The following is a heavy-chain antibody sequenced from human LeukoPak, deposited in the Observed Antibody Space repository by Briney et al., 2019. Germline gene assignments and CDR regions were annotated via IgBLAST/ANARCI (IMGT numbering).Heavy chain of an antibody. D-gene: IGHD1-14*01. CDR3: ATLGGRSSLWYKGAFDF. J-gene: IGHJ3*01. CDR2: TFPGDSEA. V-gene: IGHV5-51*01. Sequence: GESLKISCQGSGYTFSKYWIGWVRQMPGKGLEWMGLTFPGDSEARYSPSFEGQVTISADKSIDTAYLQWSSLKASDTAMYYCATLGGRSSLWYKGAFDFWGQGTMVIVSP. CDR1: GYTFSKYW.